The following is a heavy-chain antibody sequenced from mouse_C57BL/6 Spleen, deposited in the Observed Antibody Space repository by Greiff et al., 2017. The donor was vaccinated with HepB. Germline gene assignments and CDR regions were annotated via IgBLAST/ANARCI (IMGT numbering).Heavy chain of an antibody. Sequence: QVQLQQSGPELVKPGASVKISCKASGYAFSSSWMNWVKQRPGKGLEWIGRIYPGDGDTNYNGKFKGKATLTADKSSSTAYMQLSSLTSEDSAVYFGAREENYYGSSPFDYWGQGTTLTVSS. D-gene: IGHD1-1*01. J-gene: IGHJ2*01. V-gene: IGHV1-82*01. CDR2: IYPGDGDT. CDR1: GYAFSSSW. CDR3: AREENYYGSSPFDY.